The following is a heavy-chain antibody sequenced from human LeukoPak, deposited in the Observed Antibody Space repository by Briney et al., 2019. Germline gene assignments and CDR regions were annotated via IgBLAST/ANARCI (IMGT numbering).Heavy chain of an antibody. Sequence: SETLSLTCSVSGASISNYYWSWIRQPPGKGLEWIGYISNSWNTNYNPSLKSRVTISQDTSKNQFSLKLSSVTAADTAVYYCARRSGSYPTYYFDYWGQGTLVTVSS. CDR1: GASISNYY. CDR3: ARRSGSYPTYYFDY. D-gene: IGHD1-26*01. V-gene: IGHV4-59*12. CDR2: ISNSWNT. J-gene: IGHJ4*02.